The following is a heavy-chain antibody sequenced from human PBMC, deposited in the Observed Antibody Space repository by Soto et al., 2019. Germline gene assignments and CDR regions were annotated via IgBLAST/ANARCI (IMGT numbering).Heavy chain of an antibody. Sequence: QVQLQESGPGLVKPSQTLSLTCTVSGGSISSGDYYWSWIRQPPGKGLEWIGYIYYSGSTYYNPSLKSRLTISVDTSKNQFSLKLSSVTAADTAVYYCATHIWYDYSSRGYQDINWGQGTLVTVSS. D-gene: IGHD3-22*01. CDR1: GGSISSGDYY. J-gene: IGHJ4*02. CDR2: IYYSGST. V-gene: IGHV4-30-4*01. CDR3: ATHIWYDYSSRGYQDIN.